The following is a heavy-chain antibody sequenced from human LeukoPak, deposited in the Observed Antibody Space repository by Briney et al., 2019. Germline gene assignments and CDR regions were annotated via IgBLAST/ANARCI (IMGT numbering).Heavy chain of an antibody. D-gene: IGHD4-17*01. CDR2: TYYRSKRYN. Sequence: SQTLSLTCAISGDSVSSNSGAWNWIRQSPSRGLEWLGRTYYRSKRYNDYAGSVKSRITINPDTSKNQLSLQLNSVTPEDTAVYYCARGVWTTVTTLPMNSWGQGTLVTVSS. J-gene: IGHJ4*01. V-gene: IGHV6-1*01. CDR1: GDSVSSNSGA. CDR3: ARGVWTTVTTLPMNS.